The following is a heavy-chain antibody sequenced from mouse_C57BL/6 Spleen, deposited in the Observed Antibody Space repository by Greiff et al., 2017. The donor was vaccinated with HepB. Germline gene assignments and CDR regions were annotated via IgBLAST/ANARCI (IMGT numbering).Heavy chain of an antibody. J-gene: IGHJ1*03. CDR2: INPYNGDT. CDR3: AREGGNYYGSSPWYFDV. CDR1: GYSFTGYF. Sequence: VHVKQSGPELVKPGASVKISCKASGYSFTGYFMNWVKQSHGKSLEWIGRINPYNGDTFYNQKFKGKATLTVDKSSSTAHMELLSLTSEDFAVYYCAREGGNYYGSSPWYFDVWGTGTTVTVSS. D-gene: IGHD1-1*01. V-gene: IGHV1-37*01.